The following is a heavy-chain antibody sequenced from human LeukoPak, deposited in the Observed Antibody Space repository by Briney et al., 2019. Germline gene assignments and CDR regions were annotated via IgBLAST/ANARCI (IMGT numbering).Heavy chain of an antibody. CDR3: ARRSRRITMVRGYMDV. D-gene: IGHD3-10*01. CDR2: INHSGST. Sequence: SETLSLTCAVYGGSFSGYYWSWIRQPPVKGLEWIGEINHSGSTNYNPSLKSRVTISVGTSKNQFSLKLSSVTAADTAVYYCARRSRRITMVRGYMDVWGKGTTVTISS. J-gene: IGHJ6*03. V-gene: IGHV4-34*01. CDR1: GGSFSGYY.